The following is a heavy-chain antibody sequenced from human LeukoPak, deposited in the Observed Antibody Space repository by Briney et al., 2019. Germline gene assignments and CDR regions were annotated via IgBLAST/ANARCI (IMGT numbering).Heavy chain of an antibody. D-gene: IGHD3-10*01. CDR3: ASLRVTMVLGVMPHY. CDR2: INHSGST. CDR1: GGSFSGYY. Sequence: SETLSLTCAVYGGSFSGYYWSWIRQPPGKGLEWIGEINHSGSTNYNPSLKSRVTISVDTSKNQFSLKLSSVTAADTAVYYCASLRVTMVLGVMPHYWGQGTLVTVSS. V-gene: IGHV4-34*01. J-gene: IGHJ4*02.